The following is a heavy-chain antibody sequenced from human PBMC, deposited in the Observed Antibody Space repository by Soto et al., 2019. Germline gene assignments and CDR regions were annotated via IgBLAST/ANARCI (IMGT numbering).Heavy chain of an antibody. D-gene: IGHD5-12*01. CDR1: GFTFSSYA. CDR2: ISYDGSNK. Sequence: QVQLVESGGGVVQPGRSLRLSCAASGFTFSSYAMHWVRQAPGKGLEWVAVISYDGSNKYYADSVKGRFTISRDNSKNTLYLQMNSLRAEDTAVYYCARDPGWQRWDFDYWGQGTLVTVSS. V-gene: IGHV3-30-3*01. CDR3: ARDPGWQRWDFDY. J-gene: IGHJ4*02.